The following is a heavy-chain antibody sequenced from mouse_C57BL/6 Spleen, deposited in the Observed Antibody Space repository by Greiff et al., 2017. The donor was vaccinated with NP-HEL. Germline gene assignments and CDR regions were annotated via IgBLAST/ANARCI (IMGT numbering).Heavy chain of an antibody. J-gene: IGHJ2*01. CDR1: GFTFSSYA. V-gene: IGHV5-4*03. Sequence: EVKLVESGGGLVKPGGSLKLSCAASGFTFSSYAMSWVRQTPEKRLEWVATISDGGSYTYYPDNVKGRFTISRDNAKNNLYLQMSHLKSEDTAMYYCARGGNYLPFDYWGQGTTLTVSS. D-gene: IGHD2-1*01. CDR3: ARGGNYLPFDY. CDR2: ISDGGSYT.